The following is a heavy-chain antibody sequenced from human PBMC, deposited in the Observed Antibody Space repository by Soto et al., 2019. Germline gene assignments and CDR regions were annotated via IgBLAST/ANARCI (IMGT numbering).Heavy chain of an antibody. CDR2: INSDGSST. Sequence: EVQLVESGGGLVQPGGSLRLSCAASGFTFSSDWMHWVRQAPGKGLVWVSRINSDGSSTSYADSVKGRFPISRDNAKNTLYVQMNSLRAEDTAVYFCESGVKGGVDYWGQGTLVTVSS. J-gene: IGHJ4*02. V-gene: IGHV3-74*01. D-gene: IGHD3-16*01. CDR3: ESGVKGGVDY. CDR1: GFTFSSDW.